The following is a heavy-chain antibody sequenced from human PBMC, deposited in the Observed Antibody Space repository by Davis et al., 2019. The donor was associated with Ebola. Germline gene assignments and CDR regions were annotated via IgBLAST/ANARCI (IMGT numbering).Heavy chain of an antibody. V-gene: IGHV3-21*01. CDR1: GFTFTNYG. D-gene: IGHD3-3*01. J-gene: IGHJ6*03. CDR2: ISGSVGST. Sequence: GESLKISCGTSGFTFTNYGMNWVRQAPGKGLEWVSGISGSVGSTYYADSVKGRFTISRDNAKNSLYLQMNSLRAEDTAVYYCASGGQYYYYYYMDVWGKGTTVTVSS. CDR3: ASGGQYYYYYYMDV.